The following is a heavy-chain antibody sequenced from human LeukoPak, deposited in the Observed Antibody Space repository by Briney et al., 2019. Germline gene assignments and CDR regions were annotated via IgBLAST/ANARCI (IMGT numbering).Heavy chain of an antibody. CDR3: AKRGVVIRVILVGFHKDANYFEA. Sequence: PGGPLRLSCAVSGITLSNYGMSWVRPAPGKGREWVAGISGSGGGTKYADSVKGRFTISRDNSKNTLFLQITTLRPDDTAVYFCAKRGVVIRVILVGFHKDANYFEAWGRGALVTVSS. V-gene: IGHV3-23*01. CDR2: ISGSGGGT. J-gene: IGHJ4*02. D-gene: IGHD3-22*01. CDR1: GITLSNYG.